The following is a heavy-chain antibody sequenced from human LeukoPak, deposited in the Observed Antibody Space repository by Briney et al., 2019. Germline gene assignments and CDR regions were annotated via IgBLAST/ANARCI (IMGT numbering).Heavy chain of an antibody. D-gene: IGHD3-3*01. J-gene: IGHJ5*02. V-gene: IGHV4-4*02. CDR3: AKGGAWDYDFWSGFQNWFDP. CDR2: INHSGSI. CDR1: GGSISSSNW. Sequence: SGTLSLTCAVSGGSISSSNWWNWVRQPPGKGLEWIGEINHSGSINYNPSLKSRVTISIDTSKNQFSLKLSSVTAADTAVYYCAKGGAWDYDFWSGFQNWFDPWGQGTLVTVSS.